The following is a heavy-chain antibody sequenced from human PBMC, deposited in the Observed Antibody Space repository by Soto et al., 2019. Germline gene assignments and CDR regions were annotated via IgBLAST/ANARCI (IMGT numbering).Heavy chain of an antibody. D-gene: IGHD2-15*01. CDR1: GFTFSSYS. CDR3: TRAGRGAVVVGDLGYFYYGMDV. CDR2: ISSSSTGM. Sequence: PGGSLRLSCAASGFTFSSYSMKWVRQAPGKGLEWVSHISSSSTGMYYADSVKGRFIVSRDNAKNSLYLRMNNLRDEDTAVYYCTRAGRGAVVVGDLGYFYYGMDVWGQGTTVTVSS. V-gene: IGHV3-48*02. J-gene: IGHJ6*02.